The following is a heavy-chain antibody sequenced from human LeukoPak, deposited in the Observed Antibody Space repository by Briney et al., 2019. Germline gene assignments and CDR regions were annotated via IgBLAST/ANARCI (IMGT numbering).Heavy chain of an antibody. CDR2: IYSGVTT. CDR1: GFTVSSNF. V-gene: IGHV3-66*01. D-gene: IGHD6-19*01. Sequence: PGGSLRLSCAASGFTVSSNFMSWVRQAPGKGLEWVSVIYSGVTTYYADSVKGRFTISRDNSKNTLYLQMNSLRAEDTAVYYCANGIGVAGKGFDYWGQRTLVTVSS. CDR3: ANGIGVAGKGFDY. J-gene: IGHJ4*02.